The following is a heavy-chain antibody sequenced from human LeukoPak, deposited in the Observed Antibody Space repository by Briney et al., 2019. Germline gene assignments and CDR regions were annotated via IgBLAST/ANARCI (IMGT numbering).Heavy chain of an antibody. D-gene: IGHD3-3*01. V-gene: IGHV4-31*03. CDR3: ASSQIFGVVPYYYYGMDV. CDR2: ICYSGST. CDR1: GGSISSGGYY. J-gene: IGHJ6*02. Sequence: TLSLTCTVSGGSISSGGYYWSWIRQHPGKGLEWIGYICYSGSTYYNPSLKSRVTISVDTSKNQFSLKLSSVTAADTAVYYCASSQIFGVVPYYYYGMDVWGQGTTVTVSS.